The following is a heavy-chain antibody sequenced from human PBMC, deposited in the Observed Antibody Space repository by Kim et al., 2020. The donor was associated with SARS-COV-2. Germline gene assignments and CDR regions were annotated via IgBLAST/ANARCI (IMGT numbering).Heavy chain of an antibody. Sequence: ASVKVSCKASGYTFTSYDINWVRQATGQGLEWMGWMNPNSGNTGYAQKFQGRVTMTRNTSISTAYMELSSLISEDTAVYYCASWNYDFWSGEDAFDIWGQGTMVTVSS. CDR3: ASWNYDFWSGEDAFDI. J-gene: IGHJ3*02. CDR1: GYTFTSYD. D-gene: IGHD3-3*01. V-gene: IGHV1-8*01. CDR2: MNPNSGNT.